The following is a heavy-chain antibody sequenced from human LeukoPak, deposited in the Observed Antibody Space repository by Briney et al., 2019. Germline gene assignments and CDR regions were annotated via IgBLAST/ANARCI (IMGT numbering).Heavy chain of an antibody. V-gene: IGHV3-23*01. CDR2: ISDSGDGT. Sequence: SGGSLRLSCTASGFTFTSYVFSWVRQAPGKGLEWVSAISDSGDGTYYADSVKGRFTISRDNSKNTLYLQMNGLGAEDTAVYYCAKAHAITPFDYWGQGTLVTVSS. D-gene: IGHD3-16*01. CDR1: GFTFTSYV. J-gene: IGHJ4*02. CDR3: AKAHAITPFDY.